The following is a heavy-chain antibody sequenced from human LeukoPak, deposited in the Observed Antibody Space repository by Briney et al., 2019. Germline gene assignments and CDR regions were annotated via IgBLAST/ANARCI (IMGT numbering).Heavy chain of an antibody. V-gene: IGHV4-59*01. CDR3: ARNLIPEQLVLNF. CDR2: IYYIGST. Sequence: SETLSLTCTVSGGSISNYWNWIRQPPGKGLEWIGYIYYIGSTNYNPSLKSRVTMSVDTSKNQFSLNLKSVTPEDTAVYYCARNLIPEQLVLNFWGQGTLVTVSS. J-gene: IGHJ4*02. D-gene: IGHD6-13*01. CDR1: GGSISNY.